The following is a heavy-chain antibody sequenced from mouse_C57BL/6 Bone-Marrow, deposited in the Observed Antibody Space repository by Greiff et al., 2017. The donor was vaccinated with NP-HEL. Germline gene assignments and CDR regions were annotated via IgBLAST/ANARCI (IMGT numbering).Heavy chain of an antibody. CDR2: IDHSDSYT. CDR3: ARKVYYEYLYYAMDY. D-gene: IGHD2-4*01. CDR1: GYTFTSYW. J-gene: IGHJ4*01. Sequence: VQLQQPGAELVKPGASVKLSCKASGYTFTSYWMQWVKQRPGQGLEWIGEIDHSDSYTNYNQKLKGKATLTVDQSSSTAYMQLSSLTSEDSAVYYCARKVYYEYLYYAMDYWGQGTSVTVSS. V-gene: IGHV1-50*01.